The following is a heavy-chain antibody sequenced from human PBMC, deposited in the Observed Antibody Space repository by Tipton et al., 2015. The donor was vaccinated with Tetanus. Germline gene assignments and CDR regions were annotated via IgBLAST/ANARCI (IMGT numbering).Heavy chain of an antibody. J-gene: IGHJ4*02. CDR1: GGSMSNSDYY. CDR3: ARGSGWADF. D-gene: IGHD6-19*01. Sequence: TLSLTCIVSGGSMSNSDYYGAWVRQSPGKGLEWIGSISYSGRTYYNPSLKSRVTISADTSRNQFSLTLSSVTAADTAVYYCARGSGWADFWGQGTQVTVSS. V-gene: IGHV4-39*07. CDR2: ISYSGRT.